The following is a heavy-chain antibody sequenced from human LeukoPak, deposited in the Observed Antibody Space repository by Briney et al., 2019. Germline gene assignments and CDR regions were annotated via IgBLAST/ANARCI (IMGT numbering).Heavy chain of an antibody. J-gene: IGHJ4*02. CDR3: ARDFEVWDYDFWSGYPYYFDY. CDR1: GGSISSYY. D-gene: IGHD3-3*01. V-gene: IGHV4-4*07. CDR2: IYTSGST. Sequence: SETLSLTCTVSGGSISSYYWSWIRQPAGKGREWIGRIYTSGSTNYNPSLKSRVTMSVDTSKNQFSLKLSSVTAADTAVYYCARDFEVWDYDFWSGYPYYFDYWGQGTLVTVSS.